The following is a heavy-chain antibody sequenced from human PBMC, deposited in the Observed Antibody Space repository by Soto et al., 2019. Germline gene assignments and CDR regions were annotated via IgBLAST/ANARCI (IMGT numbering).Heavy chain of an antibody. CDR3: AREGYEYQLVETWYYYYYMDV. CDR1: GITFSDYY. D-gene: IGHD2-2*01. V-gene: IGHV3-11*01. Sequence: PGVSLRLSCAASGITFSDYYRSWIRQAPGKGLEWVSYISSSGSTIYYADSVKGRFTISRDNAKNSLYLQMNSLRAEDTAVYYCAREGYEYQLVETWYYYYYMDVWGKGTTVTVSS. J-gene: IGHJ6*03. CDR2: ISSSGSTI.